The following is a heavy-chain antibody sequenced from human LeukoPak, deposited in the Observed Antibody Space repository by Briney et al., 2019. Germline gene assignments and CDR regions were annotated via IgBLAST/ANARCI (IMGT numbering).Heavy chain of an antibody. CDR2: INHSGST. CDR3: ARGHRYIVVVPAASYYYMDV. J-gene: IGHJ6*03. Sequence: SETLSLTCTVSGGYISSDYWSWIRQPPGKGLEWIGEINHSGSTNYNPSLKSRVTMSVDTSKNQFSLKLSSVTAADTAVYYCARGHRYIVVVPAASYYYMDVWGKGTTVTVSS. V-gene: IGHV4-34*01. D-gene: IGHD2-2*01. CDR1: GGYISSDY.